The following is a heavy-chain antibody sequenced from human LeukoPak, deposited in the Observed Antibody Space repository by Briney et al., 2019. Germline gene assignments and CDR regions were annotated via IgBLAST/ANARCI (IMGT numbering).Heavy chain of an antibody. Sequence: GGSLRLSCSFSGLIASSNYMAWVRQAPGKGLQWISFIYGGGNTLYADSVMGRFSISRDNSKTTLYLQMNSLRAEDTAVYYCATGGRSGMAFDFWGQGTLVTVSS. D-gene: IGHD5-24*01. CDR3: ATGGRSGMAFDF. V-gene: IGHV3-53*01. CDR1: GLIASSNY. CDR2: IYGGGNT. J-gene: IGHJ4*02.